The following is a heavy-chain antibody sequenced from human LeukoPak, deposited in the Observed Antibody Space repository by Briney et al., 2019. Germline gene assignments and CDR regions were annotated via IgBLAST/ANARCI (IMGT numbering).Heavy chain of an antibody. CDR3: AKHVRTSVWFFDY. V-gene: IGHV3-30*18. CDR1: GFTFSSYG. J-gene: IGHJ4*02. CDR2: ISSDGTKK. Sequence: PGGPLRLSCAASGFTFSSYGMHWVRQAPGKGLEWVASISSDGTKKYYGDSVKGRFTISRDNSKNTLYLQMNSLKAEDTAVYYCAKHVRTSVWFFDYWGQGTLVTVSS. D-gene: IGHD6-19*01.